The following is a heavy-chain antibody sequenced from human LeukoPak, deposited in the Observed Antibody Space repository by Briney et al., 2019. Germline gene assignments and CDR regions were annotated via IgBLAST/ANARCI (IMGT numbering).Heavy chain of an antibody. J-gene: IGHJ5*02. CDR1: GGSISSGGFS. Sequence: SQTLSLTCGVSGGSISSGGFSWSWIRQPPGKGLEWIGYIYHSGSTYYKPSLKSRVTISIDRSKNYSSLNLSSVTAADTAVYYCARLGSGSSPSWFDPWGQGTLVTVSS. V-gene: IGHV4-30-2*01. CDR3: ARLGSGSSPSWFDP. D-gene: IGHD1-26*01. CDR2: IYHSGST.